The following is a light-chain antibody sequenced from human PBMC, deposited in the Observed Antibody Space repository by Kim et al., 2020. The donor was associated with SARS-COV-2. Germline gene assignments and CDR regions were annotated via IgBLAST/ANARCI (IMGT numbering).Light chain of an antibody. CDR3: QQFNAFPIT. J-gene: IGKJ5*01. CDR1: EGIAKS. CDR2: GAS. V-gene: IGKV1-16*01. Sequence: DIHMTQSPSSLSASIGDRVTITCRASEGIAKSLAWFQQKPGTAPKCLIYGASTLEPGVPSRFSGRRSGTEFTPTINSLQPEDFATYYCQQFNAFPITFGQGTRLEIK.